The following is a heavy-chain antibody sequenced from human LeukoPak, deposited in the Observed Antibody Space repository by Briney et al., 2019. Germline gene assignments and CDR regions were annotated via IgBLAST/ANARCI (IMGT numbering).Heavy chain of an antibody. D-gene: IGHD3-10*01. CDR2: IYYSGST. CDR3: ARGSGSYNDAFDI. Sequence: SQTLSLTCTVSGGSISSGGYYWSWIRQPPGKGLEWIGYIYYSGSTNYNPSLKSRVTISVDTSKNQFSLKLSSVTAADTAVYYCARGSGSYNDAFDIWGQGTMVTVSS. V-gene: IGHV4-61*08. CDR1: GGSISSGGYY. J-gene: IGHJ3*02.